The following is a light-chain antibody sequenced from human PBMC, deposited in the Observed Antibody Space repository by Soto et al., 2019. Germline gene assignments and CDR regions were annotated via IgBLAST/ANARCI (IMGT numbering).Light chain of an antibody. CDR2: ATS. CDR3: QQLNSSPQT. Sequence: DIQLTQSPSFLSASVGDRVTITCRASQGINNYLALYQQKPGRAPELLIYATSTLQGGVPSRFSGSGSATEFTLTISSLQPEDFATYYCQQLNSSPQTFGQGTKLEI. V-gene: IGKV1-9*01. J-gene: IGKJ2*01. CDR1: QGINNY.